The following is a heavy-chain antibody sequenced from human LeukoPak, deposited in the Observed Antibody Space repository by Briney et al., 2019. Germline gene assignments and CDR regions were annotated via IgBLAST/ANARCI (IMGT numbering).Heavy chain of an antibody. J-gene: IGHJ4*02. CDR2: ISGSGGNT. CDR3: VASRGVTRAKTEY. Sequence: PGGSLRLSYAASGFSISSSAMSWVRQAPGKGLEWVSAISGSGGNTFYAGSVKGRFTISRDNSKNTLYLQMNSLRAEDTAVYYCVASRGVTRAKTEYWGQGTLVTVSS. D-gene: IGHD3-10*01. V-gene: IGHV3-23*01. CDR1: GFSISSSA.